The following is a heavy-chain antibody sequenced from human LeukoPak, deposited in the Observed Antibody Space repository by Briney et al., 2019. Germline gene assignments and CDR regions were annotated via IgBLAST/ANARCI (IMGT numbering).Heavy chain of an antibody. CDR2: INHSGST. D-gene: IGHD3-3*01. CDR3: ARDRAGGLRFVEWLSAFDY. CDR1: GGSFSGYY. J-gene: IGHJ4*02. V-gene: IGHV4-34*01. Sequence: SETLSLTCAVYGGSFSGYYWSWIRQPPGKGLEWIGEINHSGSTNYNPSLKSRVTMSIDTSKTQFSLNLSSVTAADTAVYYCARDRAGGLRFVEWLSAFDYWGQGTLVTVSS.